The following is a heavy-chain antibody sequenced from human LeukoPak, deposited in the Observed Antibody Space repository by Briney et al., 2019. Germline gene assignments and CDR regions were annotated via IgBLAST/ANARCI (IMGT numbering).Heavy chain of an antibody. CDR2: IYYSGST. D-gene: IGHD3-3*01. V-gene: IGHV4-59*11. CDR3: AGEWRSSYYYYYMDV. CDR1: GGSISSHY. J-gene: IGHJ6*03. Sequence: PSETLSLTCTVSGGSISSHYWSWIRQPPGKGLEWIGYIYYSGSTNYNHSLKSRVTISVDTSKNQFSLKLSSVTAADTAVYYCAGEWRSSYYYYYMDVWGKGTTVTVSS.